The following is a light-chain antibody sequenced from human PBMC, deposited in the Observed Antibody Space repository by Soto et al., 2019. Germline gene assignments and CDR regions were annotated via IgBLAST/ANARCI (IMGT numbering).Light chain of an antibody. CDR3: QHYNSYSEA. Sequence: DIQMTQSPSTLSASVGDRVTISCRASQSISSWLAWYQQKPGKAPKLLIYKASTLKSGVPSRFSGSGSGTEFTLTISSLQPDDFATYYCQHYNSYSEAFRQVTKVESK. CDR1: QSISSW. J-gene: IGKJ1*01. CDR2: KAS. V-gene: IGKV1-5*03.